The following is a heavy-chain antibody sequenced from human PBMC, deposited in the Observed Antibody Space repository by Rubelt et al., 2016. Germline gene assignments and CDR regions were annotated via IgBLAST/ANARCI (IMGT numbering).Heavy chain of an antibody. V-gene: IGHV3-30*04. D-gene: IGHD5-12*01. J-gene: IGHJ6*02. CDR3: ARDRNGLRPPGVGGMDV. Sequence: QEQLVESGGGVVQPGRSLRLSCVASGFTFSSYAMHWVRQAPGKGLEWVAVISYDGSNKYYADSVKGRFTISRDNSKNTLYLQMNSLRAEDTAVYYCARDRNGLRPPGVGGMDVWGQGTTVTVSS. CDR1: GFTFSSYA. CDR2: ISYDGSNK.